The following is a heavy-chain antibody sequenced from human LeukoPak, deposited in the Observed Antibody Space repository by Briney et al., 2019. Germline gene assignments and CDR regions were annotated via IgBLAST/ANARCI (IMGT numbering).Heavy chain of an antibody. V-gene: IGHV4-39*01. CDR3: ATFDC. CDR1: GVSLSSSSFY. Sequence: PSETLSLTCTVSGVSLSSSSFYWRWIRQPPGKGLEWIGSIYYSGITHYNPSLKSRVTISVDTSKNQFSLELNSVTAADWAVYYCATFDCWGQGTLVTVSS. J-gene: IGHJ4*02. CDR2: IYYSGIT.